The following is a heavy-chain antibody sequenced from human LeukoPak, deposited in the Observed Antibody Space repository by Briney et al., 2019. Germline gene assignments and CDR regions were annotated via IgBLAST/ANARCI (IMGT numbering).Heavy chain of an antibody. V-gene: IGHV4-59*02. CDR3: AREANSPTARYWYFDL. D-gene: IGHD2-21*01. CDR2: VYYSGST. CDR1: GGSVSSYY. J-gene: IGHJ2*01. Sequence: PSETLSLTCTVSGGSVSSYYWSWMRQSPGKGLEWIGYVYYSGSTNYNPALKSRVTISLDTSENQFSLKLSSVTAADTAVYYCAREANSPTARYWYFDLWGHGTQVTVSS.